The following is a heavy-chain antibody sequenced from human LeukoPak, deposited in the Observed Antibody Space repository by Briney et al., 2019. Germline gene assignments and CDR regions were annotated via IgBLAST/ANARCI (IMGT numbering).Heavy chain of an antibody. CDR2: IKQDGSEK. CDR3: AKEGLPHGDFPFFDY. CDR1: GFTFSSYW. V-gene: IGHV3-7*01. D-gene: IGHD4-17*01. Sequence: GGSLRLSCAASGFTFSSYWMSWVRQAPGKGLEWVANIKQDGSEKYYVDSVKGRFTISRDSAKNSLYLQMNSLRAEDTAVYYCAKEGLPHGDFPFFDYWGQGTLVTVSS. J-gene: IGHJ4*02.